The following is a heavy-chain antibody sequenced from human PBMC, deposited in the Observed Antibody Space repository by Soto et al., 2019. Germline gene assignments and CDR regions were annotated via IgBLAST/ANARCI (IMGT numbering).Heavy chain of an antibody. J-gene: IGHJ6*02. Sequence: ASVKVSCKASGYTFTSYDINWVRQATGQGLEWMGWMNPNSGNTGYAQKFQGRVTMTRNTSISTAYMELSSLRSEDTAVYYCARGSDIVATNSHYYYGMDVWGQGTKVTVSS. CDR1: GYTFTSYD. V-gene: IGHV1-8*01. D-gene: IGHD5-12*01. CDR3: ARGSDIVATNSHYYYGMDV. CDR2: MNPNSGNT.